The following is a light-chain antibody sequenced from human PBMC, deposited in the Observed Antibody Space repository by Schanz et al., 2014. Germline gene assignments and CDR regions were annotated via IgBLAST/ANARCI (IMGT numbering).Light chain of an antibody. J-gene: IGKJ3*01. CDR1: QSVTSNY. V-gene: IGKV3-20*01. CDR3: QQYGRSPRFT. Sequence: DIVLTQSPGTLSLSPGESATLSCRASQSVTSNYLAWYQHKPGQAPRLLIYAASFRASGIPDRFSGSGSGTDFTLTISRLEPEDFAVYYCQQYGRSPRFTFGPGTKVDIK. CDR2: AAS.